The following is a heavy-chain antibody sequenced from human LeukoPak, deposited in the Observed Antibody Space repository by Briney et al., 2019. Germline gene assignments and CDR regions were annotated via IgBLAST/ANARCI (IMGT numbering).Heavy chain of an antibody. CDR1: GFTFSSYG. CDR2: IRYDGSNK. Sequence: PGGSLRLSCAASGFTFSSYGMHWVRQAPGKGLEWVAFIRYDGSNKYYADSVKGRFTTSRDNAKNSLYLQMNSLRAEDTAVYYCARASAPKIEYSSSWSHFDYWGQGILVTVSS. J-gene: IGHJ4*02. V-gene: IGHV3-30*02. CDR3: ARASAPKIEYSSSWSHFDY. D-gene: IGHD6-13*01.